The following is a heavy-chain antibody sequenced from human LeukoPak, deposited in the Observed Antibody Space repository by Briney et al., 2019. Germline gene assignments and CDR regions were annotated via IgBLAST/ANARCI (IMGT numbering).Heavy chain of an antibody. CDR3: ARGTYYYDSSGYRNFDY. CDR1: GYTFTSYA. CDR2: INTNTGNP. D-gene: IGHD3-22*01. Sequence: ASGKVSCKASGYTFTSYAMNWVRQAPGQGLEWMGWINTNTGNPTYAQGFTGRFVLSLDTSVSTAYLQISSLKAEDTAVYYCARGTYYYDSSGYRNFDYWGQGTLVTVSS. V-gene: IGHV7-4-1*02. J-gene: IGHJ4*02.